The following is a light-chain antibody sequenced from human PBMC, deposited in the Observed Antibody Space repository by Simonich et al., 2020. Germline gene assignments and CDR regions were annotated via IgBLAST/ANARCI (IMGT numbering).Light chain of an antibody. CDR3: QQYYSTPPWT. CDR2: CAT. V-gene: IGKV4-1*01. Sequence: DIVMTQSPDSLSVSLGERATINCKSSQSVLYSSHNKNYFAWYQQKPGQPPKLLIYCATTREAGVPDRFSGSGSGTDFTLTISSLQAEDVAVYYCQQYYSTPPWTFGQGTKVEIK. CDR1: QSVLYSSHNKNY. J-gene: IGKJ1*01.